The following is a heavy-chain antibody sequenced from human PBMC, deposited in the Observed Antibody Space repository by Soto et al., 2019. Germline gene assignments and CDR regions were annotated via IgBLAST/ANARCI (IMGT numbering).Heavy chain of an antibody. J-gene: IGHJ4*02. CDR1: GFTFNNYA. D-gene: IGHD3-10*01. CDR2: ISGGGDTT. CDR3: AKVRGGSGSLTPRVDF. V-gene: IGHV3-23*01. Sequence: EVQLLESGGGLVQPGGSLRLSCAASGFTFNNYAMTWVRQAPGKGLEWVSAISGGGDTTSYADSVKGRFTVSRDGSKNTLYLQMRSLRAEDTALYYCAKVRGGSGSLTPRVDFWGQGTLVTVSS.